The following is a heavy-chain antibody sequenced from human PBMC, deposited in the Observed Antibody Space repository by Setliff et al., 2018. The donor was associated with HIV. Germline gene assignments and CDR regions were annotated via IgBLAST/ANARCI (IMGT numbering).Heavy chain of an antibody. J-gene: IGHJ4*02. Sequence: SETLSLTCSVSGDSVSSRSYYWGWIRQSPGKGLEWIGSIYFNGITHDNPSLKSRVTTSVDTSKNQFSLKLSSVTAADTAIYYCVTVVQDDLGVVLFDYWGQGTLVTV. V-gene: IGHV4-39*01. CDR3: VTVVQDDLGVVLFDY. D-gene: IGHD3-3*01. CDR2: IYFNGIT. CDR1: GDSVSSRSYY.